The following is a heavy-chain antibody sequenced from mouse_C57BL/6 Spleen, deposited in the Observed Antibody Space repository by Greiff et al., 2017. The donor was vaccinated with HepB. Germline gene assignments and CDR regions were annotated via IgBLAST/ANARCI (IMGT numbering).Heavy chain of an antibody. Sequence: VQLQQSGPELVKPGASVKISCKASGYAFSSSWMNWVKQRPGKGLEWIGRIYPGDGDTNYNGKFKGKATLTADKSSSTAYMQLSSLTSEDSAVYFCARKLGQAFDYWGQGTTLTVSS. CDR1: GYAFSSSW. J-gene: IGHJ2*01. V-gene: IGHV1-82*01. CDR3: ARKLGQAFDY. D-gene: IGHD4-1*01. CDR2: IYPGDGDT.